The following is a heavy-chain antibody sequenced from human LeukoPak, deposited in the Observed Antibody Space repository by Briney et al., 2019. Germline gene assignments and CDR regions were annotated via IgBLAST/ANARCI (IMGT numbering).Heavy chain of an antibody. V-gene: IGHV4-34*01. CDR3: ARTGDHRPFDY. CDR2: INHSGST. J-gene: IGHJ4*02. Sequence: SETLSLTCAVYGGSFSGYYWSWIRQPPGKGLEWIGEINHSGSTNYNPSLKGRVTISVDTSKNQFPLKLSSVTAADTAVYYCARTGDHRPFDYWGQGTLVAVSS. D-gene: IGHD7-27*01. CDR1: GGSFSGYY.